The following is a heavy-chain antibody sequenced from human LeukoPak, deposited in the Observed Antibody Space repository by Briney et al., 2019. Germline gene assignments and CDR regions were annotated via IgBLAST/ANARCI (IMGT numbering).Heavy chain of an antibody. D-gene: IGHD3/OR15-3a*01. J-gene: IGHJ4*02. CDR2: IYYSGSI. CDR1: GGSISIISSY. CDR3: ARHGPTAFFDY. V-gene: IGHV4-39*01. Sequence: PSETLPLTCAVSGGSISIISSYWGWIRQPPGKGLEWIGRIYYSGSIRYNPSLKSRVTISVDTSENRFSLTLASVTAADTAVYHCARHGPTAFFDYWGQGILVTVSS.